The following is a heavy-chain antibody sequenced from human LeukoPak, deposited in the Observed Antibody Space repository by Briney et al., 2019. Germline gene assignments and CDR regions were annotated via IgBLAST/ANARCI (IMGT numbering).Heavy chain of an antibody. CDR3: ARAGESSGWYY. CDR1: GYSLTSYW. J-gene: IGHJ4*02. CDR2: IYSGDSDT. V-gene: IGHV5-51*01. Sequence: GESLKISCKGSGYSLTSYWLGWVRQMPGKGLGWMGIIYSGDSDTRYSPSFQGQVTISADKSISTAYLQWSRLKASDTAMYYCARAGESSGWYYWGQGTLVTVSS. D-gene: IGHD6-19*01.